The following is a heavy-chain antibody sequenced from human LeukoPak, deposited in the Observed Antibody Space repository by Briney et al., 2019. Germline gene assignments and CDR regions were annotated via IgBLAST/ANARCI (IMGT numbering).Heavy chain of an antibody. CDR2: ISSNGGST. CDR3: ATTSTIFGVVTRHGAFDI. V-gene: IGHV3-64*01. Sequence: GGSLRLSCAASGFTFSSYAMHWVRQAPGKGLEYVSAISSNGGSTYYANSVKGRFTISRDNSKNTLYLQMGSLRAEDMAVYYCATTSTIFGVVTRHGAFDIWGQGTMVTVSS. J-gene: IGHJ3*02. D-gene: IGHD3-3*01. CDR1: GFTFSSYA.